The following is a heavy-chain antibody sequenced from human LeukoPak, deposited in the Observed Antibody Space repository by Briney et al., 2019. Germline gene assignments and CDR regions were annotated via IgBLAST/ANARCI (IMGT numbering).Heavy chain of an antibody. J-gene: IGHJ4*02. V-gene: IGHV1-69*01. D-gene: IGHD3-10*01. CDR1: GGTFSSYA. CDR2: IIPIFGTA. CDR3: ARDYYGSGSYYKPFDY. Sequence: GSSVKASCKASGGTFSSYAISWVRQAPGQGLEWMGGIIPIFGTANYAQKFQGRVTITADESTSTAYMELSSLRSEDTAVYYCARDYYGSGSYYKPFDYWGQGTLVTVSS.